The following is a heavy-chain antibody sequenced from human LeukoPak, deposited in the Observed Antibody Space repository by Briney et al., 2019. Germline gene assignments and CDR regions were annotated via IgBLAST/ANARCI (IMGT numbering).Heavy chain of an antibody. Sequence: GGSLRLSCAASGFTFSSYEVNWARQAPGKGLEWVSYISGSGTTTYYADSVKGRFTISRDNAKNSLYLQMNSLRAEDTAVYYCARGLLCSSCYHTFDYWGQGTLVTVSS. D-gene: IGHD2-2*01. V-gene: IGHV3-48*03. CDR1: GFTFSSYE. CDR3: ARGLLCSSCYHTFDY. CDR2: ISGSGTTT. J-gene: IGHJ4*02.